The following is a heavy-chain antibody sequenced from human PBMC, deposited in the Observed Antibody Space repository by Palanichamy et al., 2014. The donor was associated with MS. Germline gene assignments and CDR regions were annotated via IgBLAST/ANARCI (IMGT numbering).Heavy chain of an antibody. CDR3: ARGSREDTLDY. D-gene: IGHD6-13*01. V-gene: IGHV4-59*01. Sequence: QVQLQESGPGLVKPSETLSLTCTVSGGSIRPYYWTWIRQPPGKGLEWIGYIYYSGSSNYNASLKSRVTISLDTSKNQFSLKLRSVIAADTAVYFCARGSREDTLDYWGQGTLGTVSS. CDR2: IYYSGSS. CDR1: GGSIRPYY. J-gene: IGHJ4*02.